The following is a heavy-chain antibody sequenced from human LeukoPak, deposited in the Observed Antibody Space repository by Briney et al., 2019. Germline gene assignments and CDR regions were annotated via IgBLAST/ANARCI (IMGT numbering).Heavy chain of an antibody. CDR3: TKEGGDYYDSSGYLDY. V-gene: IGHV3-30*02. J-gene: IGHJ4*02. D-gene: IGHD3-22*01. CDR1: GFTFSSYG. Sequence: PGGSLRLSCAASGFTFSSYGMHWVRQAPGKGLEWVAFIRYDGSNKYYADSVKGRFTISRDNAKKSLYLQMNSLRAEDTAVYYCTKEGGDYYDSSGYLDYWGRGTLVTVSS. CDR2: IRYDGSNK.